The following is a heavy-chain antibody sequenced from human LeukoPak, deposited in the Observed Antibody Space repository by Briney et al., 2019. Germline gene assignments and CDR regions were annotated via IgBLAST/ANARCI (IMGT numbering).Heavy chain of an antibody. CDR2: IYTSGST. J-gene: IGHJ4*02. D-gene: IGHD3-10*02. V-gene: IGHV4-61*02. CDR3: ARDPFVRGVWLELPN. CDR1: GGSISSGSYY. Sequence: SHTLSLTCTVSGGSISSGSYYWIWIRQPAGKGLEWIGRIYTSGSTNYNPSLKSRVTISVDTSKNQFSLKLSSVTAAGTAVYYCARDPFVRGVWLELPNWGQGTLVTVSS.